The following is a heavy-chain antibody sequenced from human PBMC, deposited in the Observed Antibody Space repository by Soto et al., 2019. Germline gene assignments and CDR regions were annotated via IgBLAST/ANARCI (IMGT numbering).Heavy chain of an antibody. J-gene: IGHJ5*02. V-gene: IGHV4-34*01. CDR3: VRIRYQLPSSVLWLDP. Sequence: PSETLSLTCAVYGGFLSASYWTWIRQPPGKGLEWIGEINHVGGTNYNPSLKSRVTMSVDTSQNQFSLRLISVTAADTAMYFCVRIRYQLPSSVLWLDPWGQGTPVTVSS. CDR2: INHVGGT. CDR1: GGFLSASY. D-gene: IGHD3-16*01.